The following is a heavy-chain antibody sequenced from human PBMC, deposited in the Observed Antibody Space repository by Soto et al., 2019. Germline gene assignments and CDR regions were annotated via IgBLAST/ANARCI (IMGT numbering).Heavy chain of an antibody. CDR1: GYTFTSYG. CDR3: ARVPHIRGQLAPFDY. CDR2: ISAYNGNT. Sequence: QVQLVQSGAEVKKPGASVKVSCKSSGYTFTSYGISWVRQAPGQGLEWMGWISAYNGNTNYAQKLQGRVTMTTDTSTSTAYMELRSLRSDDTAVYYCARVPHIRGQLAPFDYWGQGTLVTVSS. V-gene: IGHV1-18*01. D-gene: IGHD6-6*01. J-gene: IGHJ4*02.